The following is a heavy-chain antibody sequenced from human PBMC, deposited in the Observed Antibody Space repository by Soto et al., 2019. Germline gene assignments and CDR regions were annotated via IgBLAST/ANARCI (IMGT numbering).Heavy chain of an antibody. V-gene: IGHV3-53*01. CDR1: WFSVSIDY. CDR2: IYSGGDT. CDR3: TVAGSEPENFYIWNYYATDL. J-gene: IGHJ6*02. Sequence: WSLRLSCESSWFSVSIDYMSWVRQAPGKGLECVSLIYSGGDTYYADSVKGRFTISRDISSNTIYLHMTSLRADDKAIYYCTVAGSEPENFYIWNYYATDLWSRVATVKVSS. D-gene: IGHD1-20*01.